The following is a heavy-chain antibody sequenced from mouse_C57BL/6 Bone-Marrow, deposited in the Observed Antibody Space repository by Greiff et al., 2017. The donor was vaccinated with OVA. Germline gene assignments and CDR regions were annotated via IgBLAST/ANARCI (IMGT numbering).Heavy chain of an antibody. CDR2: IYPGGGYT. CDR1: GYTFTNYW. V-gene: IGHV1-63*01. Sequence: VKLVESGAELVRPGTSVKMSCKASGYTFTNYWIGWAKQRPGHGLEWIGDIYPGGGYTNYNEKFKGKATLTADKSSSTAYMQFSSLTSNDSAIYYCARCEGYYCDYWGQGTTLTVSS. J-gene: IGHJ2*01. CDR3: ARCEGYYCDY.